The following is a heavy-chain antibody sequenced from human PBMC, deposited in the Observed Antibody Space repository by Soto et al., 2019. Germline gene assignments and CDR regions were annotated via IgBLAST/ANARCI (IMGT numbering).Heavy chain of an antibody. CDR2: IYYSGST. V-gene: IGHV4-39*01. Sequence: SETLSLTCTVSGGSISSSSYYWGWIRQPPGKGLEWIGSIYYSGSTYYNPSLKSRVTISVDTPKNQFSLKLSSVTAADTAVYYCARHPDYYDSSGYYYVWFDPWGQGTLVTVSS. J-gene: IGHJ5*02. CDR3: ARHPDYYDSSGYYYVWFDP. CDR1: GGSISSSSYY. D-gene: IGHD3-22*01.